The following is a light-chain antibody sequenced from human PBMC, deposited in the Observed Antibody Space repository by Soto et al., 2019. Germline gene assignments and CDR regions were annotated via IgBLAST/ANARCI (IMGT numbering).Light chain of an antibody. CDR1: QSVSSSY. CDR2: GAS. Sequence: VLTQSPGTLSLSPGERATLSCRASQSVSSSYLAWYQQKPGQAPRLLIYGASSRATGIPDRFSGSGSGTDFTLTISRLEPEDFAVYYCQQCVTSSWTFGQGTKVDIK. V-gene: IGKV3-20*01. J-gene: IGKJ1*01. CDR3: QQCVTSSWT.